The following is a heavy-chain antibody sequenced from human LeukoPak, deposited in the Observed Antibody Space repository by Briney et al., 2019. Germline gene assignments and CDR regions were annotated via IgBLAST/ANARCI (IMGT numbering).Heavy chain of an antibody. Sequence: ASVKVSCKASGFTFTSSAVQWVRQARGQRLEWIGWIVVGSGNTNYAQKFQERVTITRDMSTSTAYMELSSLRSEDTAAYYCAAGDCSSTSCRYYYYHYMDVWGKGTTVTVSS. CDR1: GFTFTSSA. V-gene: IGHV1-58*01. D-gene: IGHD2-2*01. CDR2: IVVGSGNT. J-gene: IGHJ6*03. CDR3: AAGDCSSTSCRYYYYHYMDV.